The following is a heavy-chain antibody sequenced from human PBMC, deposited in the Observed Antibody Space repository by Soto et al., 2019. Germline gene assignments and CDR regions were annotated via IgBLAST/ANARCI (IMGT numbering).Heavy chain of an antibody. Sequence: ELQLVESGGGLVQPGGSLRLSCAASGFTFSTYWMTCVRQPPGKGLEWVANMDQDGSETYYVDSVRGRFTVSRDNAKNSLYLQMNSLRVEDTAVYYCVCGGNFFIYWGQGTLVTVSP. CDR1: GFTFSTYW. J-gene: IGHJ4*02. CDR2: MDQDGSET. V-gene: IGHV3-7*01. D-gene: IGHD3-16*01. CDR3: VCGGNFFIY.